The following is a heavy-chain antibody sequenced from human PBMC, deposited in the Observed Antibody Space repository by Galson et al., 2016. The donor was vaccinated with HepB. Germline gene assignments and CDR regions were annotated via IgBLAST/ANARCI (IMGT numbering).Heavy chain of an antibody. CDR2: FKSKTDGGTT. CDR1: GFTFSNAW. CDR3: TTGPGVGGRYSYCADFDY. J-gene: IGHJ4*02. V-gene: IGHV3-15*07. Sequence: SLRLSCAASGFTFSNAWMNWVRQAPGKGLEWVGRFKSKTDGGTTDYAAPVKGRFTISRDDSKNTLDLQMNSLKTEDTAVYYCTTGPGVGGRYSYCADFDYWGQGTLVTVSS. D-gene: IGHD5-18*01.